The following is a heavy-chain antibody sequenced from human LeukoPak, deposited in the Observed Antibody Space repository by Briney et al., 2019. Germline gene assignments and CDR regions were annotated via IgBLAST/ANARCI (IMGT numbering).Heavy chain of an antibody. J-gene: IGHJ4*02. CDR2: IYYSGST. D-gene: IGHD4-23*01. CDR1: GGSISSYY. CDR3: ARDIDYGGNSGGFDY. Sequence: SETLSLTCTASGGSISSYYWSWIRQPPGKGLEWIGYIYYSGSTNYNPSLKSRVTISVDTSKNQFSLKLSSVTAADTAVYYCARDIDYGGNSGGFDYWGQGTLVTVSS. V-gene: IGHV4-59*01.